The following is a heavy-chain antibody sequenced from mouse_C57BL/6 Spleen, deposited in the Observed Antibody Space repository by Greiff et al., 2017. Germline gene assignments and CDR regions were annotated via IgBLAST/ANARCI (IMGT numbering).Heavy chain of an antibody. CDR1: GFSLTSYG. D-gene: IGHD2-2*01. J-gene: IGHJ1*03. Sequence: VQLQQSGPGLVQPSQSLSITCTVSGFSLTSYGVHWVRQPPGKGLEWLGVIWSGGSTDYNAAFISRLSISKDNTKSQVFFKMNSVRADDTAIYYCAKIYYGYGGYFDVWGTGTTVTVSS. V-gene: IGHV2-4*01. CDR2: IWSGGST. CDR3: AKIYYGYGGYFDV.